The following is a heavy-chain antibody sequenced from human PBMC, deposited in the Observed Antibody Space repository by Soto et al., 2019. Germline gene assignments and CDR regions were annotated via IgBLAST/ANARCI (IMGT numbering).Heavy chain of an antibody. CDR3: ARDQSAGFDYYYYGMDV. CDR1: GGTFSSYA. V-gene: IGHV1-69*01. Sequence: QVQLVQSGAEVKKPGSSVKVSCKASGGTFSSYAISWVRQSPGQGLGWMGGIIPIFGTANYAQKFQGRVTITADESTSTAYMELSSLRSEDTAVYYCARDQSAGFDYYYYGMDVWGQGTTVTVSS. D-gene: IGHD6-13*01. J-gene: IGHJ6*02. CDR2: IIPIFGTA.